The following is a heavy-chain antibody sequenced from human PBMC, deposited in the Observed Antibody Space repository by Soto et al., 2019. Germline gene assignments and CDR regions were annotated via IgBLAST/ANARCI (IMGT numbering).Heavy chain of an antibody. CDR2: IYYSGRT. CDR1: GGSISSGGYY. J-gene: IGHJ3*02. D-gene: IGHD6-6*01. V-gene: IGHV4-31*03. Sequence: QVQLQESGPGLVKPSQTLSLTCTVSGGSISSGGYYWNWIRQHPGKGLEWIGYIYYSGRTYYNPSLQRRVTISVDTSKNQFPLKLSSVTAADTAVYYCAREFIVADRPDAFDIWGQGTMVTVSA. CDR3: AREFIVADRPDAFDI.